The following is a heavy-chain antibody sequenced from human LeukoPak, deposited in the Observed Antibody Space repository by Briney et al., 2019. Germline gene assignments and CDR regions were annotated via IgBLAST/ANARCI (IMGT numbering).Heavy chain of an antibody. V-gene: IGHV3-7*03. Sequence: PGGSLRLSCAASGFTFSSYWMSWVRQAPGKGLEWVANIKQDGSEKYYVDSVKGRFTISRDNAKNSLYLQMNSLRAEDTAVYYCAKSSFQQLAPLDYWGQGTLVTVSS. CDR2: IKQDGSEK. D-gene: IGHD6-13*01. CDR3: AKSSFQQLAPLDY. CDR1: GFTFSSYW. J-gene: IGHJ4*02.